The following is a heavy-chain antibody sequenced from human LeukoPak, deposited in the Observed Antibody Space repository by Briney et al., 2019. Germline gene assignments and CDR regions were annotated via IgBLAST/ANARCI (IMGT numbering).Heavy chain of an antibody. CDR3: AKDRALTSSDSAAFDI. J-gene: IGHJ3*02. V-gene: IGHV3-33*06. D-gene: IGHD3-22*01. Sequence: GRSLRLSCAASGFXFSSYGMHXVRXAPGXGLEWVAVIWXNRSNKYYADSVKGRFTISRDNSKNTLYLQMNSLRAEDTAVYYCAKDRALTSSDSAAFDIWGHGTMVTVSS. CDR1: GFXFSSYG. CDR2: IWXNRSNK.